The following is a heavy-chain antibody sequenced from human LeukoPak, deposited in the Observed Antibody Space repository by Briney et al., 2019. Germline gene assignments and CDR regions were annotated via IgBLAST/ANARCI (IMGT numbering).Heavy chain of an antibody. D-gene: IGHD6-6*01. CDR2: IHYSGIT. V-gene: IGHV4-59*08. CDR3: VKAAPGPHDAFDI. Sequence: SETLSLTCTVSGGSISSYYWNWIRQPPGKGLEWIGDIHYSGITNYNPSLKSRVTISPDTSKKQFSLKLSSVTAADTAVYFCVKAAPGPHDAFDIWGQGTVVTVSS. J-gene: IGHJ3*02. CDR1: GGSISSYY.